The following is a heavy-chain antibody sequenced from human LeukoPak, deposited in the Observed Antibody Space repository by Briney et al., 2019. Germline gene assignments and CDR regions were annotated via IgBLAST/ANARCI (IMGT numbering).Heavy chain of an antibody. CDR3: AREGDYGDSYDAFDI. V-gene: IGHV1-2*02. Sequence: ASVKVSCKASGYRFTDYYMHWVRRAPGERLEWMGWINPNSGGTKFAQKFQGRVTMTRDTSISTAYMELSRLRSDDTAVYYCAREGDYGDSYDAFDIWGQGTMVTVSS. J-gene: IGHJ3*02. D-gene: IGHD4-17*01. CDR1: GYRFTDYY. CDR2: INPNSGGT.